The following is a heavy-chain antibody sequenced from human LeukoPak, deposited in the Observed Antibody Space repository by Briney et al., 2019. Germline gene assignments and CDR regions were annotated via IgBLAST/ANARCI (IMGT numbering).Heavy chain of an antibody. D-gene: IGHD4-17*01. V-gene: IGHV3-21*01. Sequence: PVGSLRLSCAASGFTFSSYSMNWVRQAPGKGLEWFSSISSSSSYIYYADSVKGRFTISRDNAKNSLYLQMNSLRAEDTAVYYCARVVRIIYGDYADYWSQGTLVTVSS. CDR3: ARVVRIIYGDYADY. CDR1: GFTFSSYS. J-gene: IGHJ4*02. CDR2: ISSSSSYI.